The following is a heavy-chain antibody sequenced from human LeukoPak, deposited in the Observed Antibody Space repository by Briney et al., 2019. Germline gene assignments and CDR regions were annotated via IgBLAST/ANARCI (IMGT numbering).Heavy chain of an antibody. CDR1: GYTFTSYG. J-gene: IGHJ4*02. CDR3: VRDSSGRSAGSGFDY. D-gene: IGHD1-26*01. V-gene: IGHV1-18*01. CDR2: ISAYNGNT. Sequence: ASVKVSCKASGYTFTSYGISWVRQAPGQGLEWMGWISAYNGNTNYAQKLQGRVTMTTDTSTSTAYMELSSLTSDDTAVYYCVRDSSGRSAGSGFDYWGQGTLVTVSS.